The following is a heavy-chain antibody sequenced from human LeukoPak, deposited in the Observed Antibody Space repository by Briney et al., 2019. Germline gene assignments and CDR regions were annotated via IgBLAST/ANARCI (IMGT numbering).Heavy chain of an antibody. Sequence: GESLRLSCVVSGLTFSSYSMNWVRQAPGKGLEWVSYISSSSSPIYYSDSVKGRFTISRDNAKNSVYLQMNSLRADDTAVYYCARLSYDSGTHYTCYEYWGQGTLVTVSS. CDR1: GLTFSSYS. CDR2: ISSSSSPI. V-gene: IGHV3-48*04. D-gene: IGHD3-10*01. CDR3: ARLSYDSGTHYTCYEY. J-gene: IGHJ4*02.